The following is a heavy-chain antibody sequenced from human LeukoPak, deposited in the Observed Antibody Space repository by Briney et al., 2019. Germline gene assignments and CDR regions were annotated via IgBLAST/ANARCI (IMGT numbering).Heavy chain of an antibody. CDR3: ARKNYDLLTGPDL. Sequence: SETLSLTCTVSGGSIRSFSWSWIRQPPGKGLEWIGYIDYSGGTNYNPSLKSRVTISVDTSKNQFSLRLTSVTAADTAVYYCARKNYDLLTGPDLWGQGTLVTVSS. V-gene: IGHV4-59*12. J-gene: IGHJ4*02. CDR2: IDYSGGT. D-gene: IGHD3-9*01. CDR1: GGSIRSFS.